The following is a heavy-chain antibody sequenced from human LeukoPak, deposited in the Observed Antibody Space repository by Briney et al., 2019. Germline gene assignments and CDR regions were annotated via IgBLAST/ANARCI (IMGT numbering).Heavy chain of an antibody. V-gene: IGHV4-4*02. J-gene: IGHJ5*02. CDR3: ARDLGYCSSTSCYGGYNWFDP. D-gene: IGHD2-2*01. CDR1: GGSISSSNW. Sequence: SGTLSLTCAVSGGSISSSNWWSWVRQPPGKGLEWIGEIYHSGSTNYNPSLKSRVTISVDKSKNQFSLKLSSVTAADTAVYYCARDLGYCSSTSCYGGYNWFDPWGQGTLVTVSS. CDR2: IYHSGST.